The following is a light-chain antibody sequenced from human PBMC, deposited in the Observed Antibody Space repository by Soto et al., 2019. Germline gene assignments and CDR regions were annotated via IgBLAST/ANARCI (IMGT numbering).Light chain of an antibody. CDR1: GSDVGGYNY. CDR3: CSYADNYSWV. CDR2: DVT. V-gene: IGLV2-11*01. Sequence: QSVLTQPRSVSGSPGQSVTISCTGTGSDVGGYNYVSWYQLHPGKAPKLMIYDVTTRPSGVPDRFSGSKSGNTASLTISGLQAEDEADYYCCSYADNYSWVFGGGTKLTVL. J-gene: IGLJ3*02.